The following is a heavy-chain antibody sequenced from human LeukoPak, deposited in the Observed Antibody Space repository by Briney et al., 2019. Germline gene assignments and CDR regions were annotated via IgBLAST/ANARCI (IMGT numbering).Heavy chain of an antibody. V-gene: IGHV3-21*01. Sequence: GGSLRLSCAASGFTFSSYSMNWVRQAPGKGLEWVSSISSSSSYIYYAVSVKGRFTISRDNAKNSLYLQMNSLRAEDTAVYYCARAFVVANAFDIWGQGTMVTVSS. CDR1: GFTFSSYS. J-gene: IGHJ3*02. CDR3: ARAFVVANAFDI. CDR2: ISSSSSYI. D-gene: IGHD2-21*01.